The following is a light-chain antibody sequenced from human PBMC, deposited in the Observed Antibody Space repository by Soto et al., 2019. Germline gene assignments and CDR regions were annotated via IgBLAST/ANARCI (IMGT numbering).Light chain of an antibody. V-gene: IGKV1-5*03. CDR1: QSISNW. J-gene: IGKJ1*01. CDR3: LQDYNYPRT. CDR2: KAS. Sequence: DIQMTQSPSTLSASIGERVTITCRASQSISNWLAWYQQKPGKAPKLLIYKASTVESRVPSRFSGSGSGTDFTLTISSLQPEDFATYYCLQDYNYPRTFGQGTKVDIK.